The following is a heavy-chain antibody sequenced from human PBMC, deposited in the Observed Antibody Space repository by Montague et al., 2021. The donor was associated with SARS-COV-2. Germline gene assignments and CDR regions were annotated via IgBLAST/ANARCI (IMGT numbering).Heavy chain of an antibody. CDR1: GFAFGNFW. J-gene: IGHJ6*02. Sequence: SLRLSCAASGFAFGNFWMSWIRQAPGKGLEWAANIKQDAGEKYYGEYVQGRFTTSRDNAKKSLYLQMNSLRVEDTAVYYCATAGSGSFHYYKYGMDVWGQGTTVTVS. D-gene: IGHD3-10*01. CDR2: IKQDAGEK. CDR3: ATAGSGSFHYYKYGMDV. V-gene: IGHV3-7*01.